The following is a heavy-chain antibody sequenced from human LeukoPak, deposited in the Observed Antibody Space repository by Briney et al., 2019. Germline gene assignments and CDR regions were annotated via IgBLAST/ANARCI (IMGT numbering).Heavy chain of an antibody. J-gene: IGHJ4*02. CDR1: GYTFTSYG. CDR2: ITAYNDNT. Sequence: ASVNVSCKASGYTFTSYGISWVRQAPEQGLEWMGWITAYNDNTNYAQKLQGRVTMTTDTSTSTAYMELRSLRSDDTAVYYCARALLWFGEPSHIDYWGQGTLVTASS. CDR3: ARALLWFGEPSHIDY. V-gene: IGHV1-18*01. D-gene: IGHD3-10*01.